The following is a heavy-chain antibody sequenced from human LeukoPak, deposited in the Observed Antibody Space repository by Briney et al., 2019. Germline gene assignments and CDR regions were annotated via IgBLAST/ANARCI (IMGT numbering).Heavy chain of an antibody. D-gene: IGHD5-18*01. CDR3: AREVAGDVDTALYYFDY. CDR2: ISTYNGNT. J-gene: IGHJ4*02. CDR1: GYTFTSYG. V-gene: IGHV1-18*01. Sequence: ASVKVSCKASGYTFTSYGISCVRQAPGQGLEWMGWISTYNGNTNYAQKLQGRVTMTTDTSTSTAYMELRSLRSDDTAVYYCAREVAGDVDTALYYFDYWGQGTLVTVSS.